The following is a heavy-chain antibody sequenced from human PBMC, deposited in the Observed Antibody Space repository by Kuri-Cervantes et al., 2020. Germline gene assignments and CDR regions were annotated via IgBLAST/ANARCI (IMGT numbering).Heavy chain of an antibody. CDR1: GFTFSSYS. V-gene: IGHV3-48*02. CDR2: ISSSSTI. CDR3: ARPMVRGASPDY. Sequence: GEFLKFSCAASGFTFSSYSMNWVRQAPGKGLEWGSYISSSSTIYYADSVKGRSTIPRDNAKNSLYLQMNSLRDEDTAVYYCARPMVRGASPDYWGQGTLVTVSS. D-gene: IGHD3-10*01. J-gene: IGHJ4*02.